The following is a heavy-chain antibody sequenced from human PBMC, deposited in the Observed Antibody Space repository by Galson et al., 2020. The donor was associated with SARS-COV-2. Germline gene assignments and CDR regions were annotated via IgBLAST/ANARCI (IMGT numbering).Heavy chain of an antibody. Sequence: TGVSLRLSCAASGFTFSRYAMSWVRQAPGKGLEWVSSISDSGTFYGDSVKGRFTISRDNAKNSLYLQMNSLRGEDTAVYYCVRLSDVDFYWGQGTLVAVSS. J-gene: IGHJ4*02. D-gene: IGHD5-12*01. CDR2: ISDSGT. CDR1: GFTFSRYA. V-gene: IGHV3-21*01. CDR3: VRLSDVDFY.